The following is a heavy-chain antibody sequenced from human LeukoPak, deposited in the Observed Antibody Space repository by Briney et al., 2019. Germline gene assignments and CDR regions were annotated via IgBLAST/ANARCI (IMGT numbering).Heavy chain of an antibody. V-gene: IGHV3-21*01. D-gene: IGHD6-19*01. J-gene: IGHJ4*02. CDR2: ISSSSSYI. CDR1: GFTFDDYG. Sequence: GGSLRLSCAASGFTFDDYGMSWVRQAPGKGLEWVSSISSSSSYIYYADSVKGRFTISRDNAKNSLYLQMNSLRAEDTAVYYCARDIAVAGGFDYWGQGTLVTVSS. CDR3: ARDIAVAGGFDY.